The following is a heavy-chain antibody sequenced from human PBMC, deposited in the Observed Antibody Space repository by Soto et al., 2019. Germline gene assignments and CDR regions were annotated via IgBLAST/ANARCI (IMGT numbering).Heavy chain of an antibody. V-gene: IGHV3-48*03. CDR2: ISYGGTPT. CDR3: YAFDI. CDR1: GFTFSKHE. J-gene: IGHJ3*02. Sequence: PGGSLRLSCAASGFTFSKHEVDWVRQAPGKGLEWVSHISYGGTPTYYADSVKGRFTISRDNAKNSLYLQMNSLRAEDTAVYYCYAFDIWGQGTMVTVSS.